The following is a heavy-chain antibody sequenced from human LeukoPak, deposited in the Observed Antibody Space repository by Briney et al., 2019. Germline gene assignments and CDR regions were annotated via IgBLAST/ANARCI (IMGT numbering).Heavy chain of an antibody. D-gene: IGHD5-18*01. V-gene: IGHV4-61*02. J-gene: IGHJ4*02. CDR2: IYTSGST. Sequence: PSETLSLTCTVSGGSIGKGSYYWSWIRQPAGKGLERIGRIYTSGSTNYNPSLKSRVTNTVDTSKNQFSLNLSSVTAADTAVYYCARDGGYTYGYSHFDYWGQGTLVTVSS. CDR3: ARDGGYTYGYSHFDY. CDR1: GGSIGKGSYY.